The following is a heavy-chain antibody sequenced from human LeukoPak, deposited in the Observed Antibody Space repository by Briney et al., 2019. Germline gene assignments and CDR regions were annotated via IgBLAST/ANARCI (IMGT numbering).Heavy chain of an antibody. CDR3: ARDGGTYYYDSSGYDEVYYYYYMDV. Sequence: GGSLRLSCAASGFTFSSYSMNWVRQAPGKGLEWVSSISSSSSYIYYADSVKGRFTISRDNAKNSLYLQMNSLRAEDTAVYYCARDGGTYYYDSSGYDEVYYYYYMDVWGKGTTVTVSS. J-gene: IGHJ6*03. CDR1: GFTFSSYS. D-gene: IGHD3-22*01. V-gene: IGHV3-21*01. CDR2: ISSSSSYI.